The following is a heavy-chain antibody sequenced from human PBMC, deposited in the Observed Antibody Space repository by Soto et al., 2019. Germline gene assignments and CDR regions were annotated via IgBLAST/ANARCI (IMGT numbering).Heavy chain of an antibody. CDR1: GCSISIYS. D-gene: IGHD3-16*01. CDR3: ARRILTNLGYYYMDV. Sequence: PSEPLSLTCTVSGCSISIYSWSWIRQPPGKGLEWIGYIYYSGSTNYNPSLKSRVTISVDTSKNQFSLKLSSVTAADTAVYYCARRILTNLGYYYMDVWGKGTTVT. CDR2: IYYSGST. J-gene: IGHJ6*03. V-gene: IGHV4-59*08.